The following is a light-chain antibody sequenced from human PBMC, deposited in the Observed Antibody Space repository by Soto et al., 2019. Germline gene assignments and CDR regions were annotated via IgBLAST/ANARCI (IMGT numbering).Light chain of an antibody. CDR3: SSYTSSSTLV. CDR2: DVS. CDR1: SSDVGGYNY. V-gene: IGLV2-14*01. J-gene: IGLJ2*01. Sequence: QSALTQPASVSGSPVQSITISCTGTSSDVGGYNYVSWYQQHPGKAPKLMIYDVSNRTSGVSNRFSGSKSGNTASLTIAGPHAEDDAAYYCSSYTSSSTLVVGGGTELAVL.